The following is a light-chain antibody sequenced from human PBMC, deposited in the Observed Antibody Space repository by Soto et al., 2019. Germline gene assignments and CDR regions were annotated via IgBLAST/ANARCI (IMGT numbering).Light chain of an antibody. V-gene: IGKV1-NL1*01. J-gene: IGKJ4*01. CDR1: QYIDNY. CDR2: GAS. CDR3: QQYGSSPLT. Sequence: DIQMTQSPSSLSASVGDRVTITCRASQYIDNYVAWYQQKPGTPPKLLIFGASSRATGIPDRFSGSGSGTDCTLTISRLEPEDFAVYYCQQYGSSPLTFGGGTKVDIK.